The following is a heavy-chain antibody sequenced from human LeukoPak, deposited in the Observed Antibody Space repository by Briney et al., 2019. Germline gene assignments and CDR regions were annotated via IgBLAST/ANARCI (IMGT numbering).Heavy chain of an antibody. V-gene: IGHV3-30*03. Sequence: PGGSLRLSCAASGLTFSSYGMHWVRQAPGKGLEWVAAISYDGSNKYYPDSVKGRFTISRDNSKNTLYLQMNSLRAEDTAVYYCARYDCSGGSCYFDYWGQGTLVTVSS. CDR2: ISYDGSNK. CDR3: ARYDCSGGSCYFDY. CDR1: GLTFSSYG. D-gene: IGHD2-15*01. J-gene: IGHJ4*02.